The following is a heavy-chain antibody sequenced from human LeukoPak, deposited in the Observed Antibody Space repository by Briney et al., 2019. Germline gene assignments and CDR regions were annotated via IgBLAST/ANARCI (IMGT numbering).Heavy chain of an antibody. V-gene: IGHV4-59*08. CDR1: GGSISNYY. CDR2: IYYSGST. CDR3: ARRTYFDL. Sequence: XETLSLTCTVSGGSISNYYWSWVRQPXGKGLEWIGYIYYSGSTTYNPSLKSRVTISVDTSKNQFSLKLSSVTAADTAVYYCARRTYFDLWGRGTLVTVSS. J-gene: IGHJ2*01.